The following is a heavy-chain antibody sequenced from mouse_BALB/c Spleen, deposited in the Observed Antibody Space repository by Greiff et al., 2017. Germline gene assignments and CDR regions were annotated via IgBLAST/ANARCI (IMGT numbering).Heavy chain of an antibody. Sequence: EVQLKESVGGLVQPGGSLKLSCAASGFTFSSYTMSWVRQTPEKRLEWVAYISNGGGSTYYPDTVKGRFTISRDNAKNTLYLQMSSLKSEDTAMYYCARHHDYDEDYYAMDYWGQGTSVTVSS. CDR3: ARHHDYDEDYYAMDY. D-gene: IGHD2-4*01. J-gene: IGHJ4*01. V-gene: IGHV5-12-2*01. CDR1: GFTFSSYT. CDR2: ISNGGGST.